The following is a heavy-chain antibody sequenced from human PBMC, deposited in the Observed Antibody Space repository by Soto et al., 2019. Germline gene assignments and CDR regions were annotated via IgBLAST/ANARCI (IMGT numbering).Heavy chain of an antibody. CDR3: ARDPAGFSLYSSSRISRDYYYYYGMDV. D-gene: IGHD6-13*01. V-gene: IGHV3-30-3*01. J-gene: IGHJ6*02. CDR1: GFTFSSYA. Sequence: GGSLRLSCAASGFTFSSYAMHWVRQAPGKGLEWVAVISYDGSNKYYADSVKGRFTISRDNSKNTLYLQMNSLRAEDTAVYYCARDPAGFSLYSSSRISRDYYYYYGMDVWGQGTTVTVSS. CDR2: ISYDGSNK.